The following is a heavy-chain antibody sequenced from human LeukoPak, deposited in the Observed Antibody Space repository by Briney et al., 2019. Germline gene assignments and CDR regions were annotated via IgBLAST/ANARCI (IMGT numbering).Heavy chain of an antibody. CDR3: AKDGATMVRGGREFDY. D-gene: IGHD3-10*01. CDR2: ISWSSGSI. CDR1: GFTFDDYA. V-gene: IGHV3-9*01. Sequence: GGSLRLSCAASGFTFDDYAMHWVRQAPGKGLEWVSGISWSSGSIGYADSVKGRFTISRDNAKNSLYLQMNSLRAEDTALYYCAKDGATMVRGGREFDYWGQGTLVTVSS. J-gene: IGHJ4*02.